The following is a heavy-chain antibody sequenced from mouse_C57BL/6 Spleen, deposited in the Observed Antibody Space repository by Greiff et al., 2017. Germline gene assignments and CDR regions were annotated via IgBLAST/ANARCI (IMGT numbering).Heavy chain of an antibody. J-gene: IGHJ1*03. CDR1: GYTFTSYW. Sequence: QVQLQQPGAELVKPGASVKMSCKASGYTFTSYWITWVKQRPGQGLEWIGDIYPGSGSTNYNEKFKSKATLTVDTSSSTAYMQLSSLTSEDSAVYYCARNPTTVWYCDVWGTGTTVTVSS. CDR3: ARNPTTVWYCDV. V-gene: IGHV1-55*01. D-gene: IGHD1-1*01. CDR2: IYPGSGST.